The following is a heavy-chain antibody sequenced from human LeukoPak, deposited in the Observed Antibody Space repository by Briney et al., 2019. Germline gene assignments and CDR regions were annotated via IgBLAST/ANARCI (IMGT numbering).Heavy chain of an antibody. V-gene: IGHV3-48*04. CDR1: GFTFSDYS. CDR2: ISFSVNTK. D-gene: IGHD6-19*01. CDR3: ARGAYSSGWAYFDH. Sequence: GGSLRLSCAASGFTFSDYSMNWVRQAPGKGLEWVSYISFSVNTKYYGDSVKGRFTISRDNARNSLYLHMDSLRAEDTAVYYCARGAYSSGWAYFDHWGQGTLVTVSS. J-gene: IGHJ4*02.